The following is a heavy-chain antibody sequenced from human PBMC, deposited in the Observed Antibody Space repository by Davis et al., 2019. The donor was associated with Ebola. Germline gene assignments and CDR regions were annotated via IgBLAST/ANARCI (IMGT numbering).Heavy chain of an antibody. CDR2: ISGHSGHT. J-gene: IGHJ4*02. D-gene: IGHD2-15*01. Sequence: ASVKVSCKASGGTFSNYTINWVRQAPGQGLEWVGWISGHSGHTNYAQKFQGRVTMTRDTSTSTAYMELRTLGSDDTAVYYCAREPQPLGGSCYSLGCYFDFWGQGTLVTVSS. V-gene: IGHV1-18*01. CDR1: GGTFSNYT. CDR3: AREPQPLGGSCYSLGCYFDF.